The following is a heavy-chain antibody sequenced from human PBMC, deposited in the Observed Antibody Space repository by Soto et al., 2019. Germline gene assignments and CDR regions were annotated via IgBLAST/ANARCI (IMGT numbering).Heavy chain of an antibody. CDR1: GYSFTSYW. CDR3: ARHAGIEVAGTNFDY. CDR2: IYPGDSDT. D-gene: IGHD6-19*01. V-gene: IGHV5-51*01. J-gene: IGHJ4*02. Sequence: GESLKISCKGSGYSFTSYWIGWVRQMPGKGLEWMGIIYPGDSDTRYSPSFQGQVTISADKSTSTAYLQWSSLKASDTAMYYCARHAGIEVAGTNFDYWGQGTLVTVSS.